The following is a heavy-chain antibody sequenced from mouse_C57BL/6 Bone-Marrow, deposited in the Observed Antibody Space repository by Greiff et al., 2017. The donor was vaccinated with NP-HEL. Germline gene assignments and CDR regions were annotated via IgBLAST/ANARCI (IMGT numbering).Heavy chain of an antibody. CDR1: GFSLSTFGMG. Sequence: QVTLKESGPGILQPSQTLSLTCSFSGFSLSTFGMGVGWIRQPSGKGLEWLAHIWWDDDKYYNPVLKRRLTISKDTSKNQVFLKIANVDTADTATYYCARTYYYGSSYWYFDVWGTGTTVAVSS. D-gene: IGHD1-1*01. CDR2: IWWDDDK. J-gene: IGHJ1*03. V-gene: IGHV8-8*01. CDR3: ARTYYYGSSYWYFDV.